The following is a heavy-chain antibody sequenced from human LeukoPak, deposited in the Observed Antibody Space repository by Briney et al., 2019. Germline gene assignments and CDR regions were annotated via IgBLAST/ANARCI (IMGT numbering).Heavy chain of an antibody. CDR1: GYTFTSYG. Sequence: ASVKVSCKASGYTFTSYGVSWVRQAPGQGLEWMGWISAYNGNTNYAQKFQGRVTMTRDTSTSTVYMELSSLRSEDTAVYYCALVRGVIVGIAFDIWGQGTMVTVSS. V-gene: IGHV1-18*01. CDR3: ALVRGVIVGIAFDI. CDR2: ISAYNGNT. J-gene: IGHJ3*02. D-gene: IGHD3-10*02.